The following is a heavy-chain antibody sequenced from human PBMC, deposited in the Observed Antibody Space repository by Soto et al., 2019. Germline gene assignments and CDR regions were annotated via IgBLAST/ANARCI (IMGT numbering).Heavy chain of an antibody. CDR2: INAGNGNT. CDR3: ASGLGNGYAPATYYYYGMDV. Sequence: ASVKVSCKASGYTFTSYAMHWVRQAPGQRLEWMGWINAGNGNTKYSQKFQGRVTITRDTSASTAYMELSSLRSEDTAVYYCASGLGNGYAPATYYYYGMDVWGQGTTVTVSS. V-gene: IGHV1-3*01. CDR1: GYTFTSYA. J-gene: IGHJ6*02. D-gene: IGHD5-12*01.